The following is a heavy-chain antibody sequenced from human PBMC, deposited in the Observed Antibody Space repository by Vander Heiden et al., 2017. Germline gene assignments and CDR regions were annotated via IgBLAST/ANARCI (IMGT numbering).Heavy chain of an antibody. J-gene: IGHJ4*02. CDR2: ISSSSATI. CDR3: ARTAFGDNQIFDY. V-gene: IGHV3-48*02. CDR1: GFTFSSPS. Sequence: EVQLVESGGGLLPPGGSLRLSCAASGFTFSSPSMNWVRQTPGKGLEWISYISSSSATILYSDSVKGRFTISRDNDENSLSLQMNNLRDEDTAVYYCARTAFGDNQIFDYWGQGTLVTVSS. D-gene: IGHD3-16*01.